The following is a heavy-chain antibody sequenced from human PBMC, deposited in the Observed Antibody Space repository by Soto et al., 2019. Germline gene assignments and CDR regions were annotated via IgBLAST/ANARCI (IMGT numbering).Heavy chain of an antibody. CDR2: ISGSGGST. CDR1: GFTFSSYA. V-gene: IGHV3-23*01. Sequence: EVQLLESGGGLVQPGGSLRLSCAASGFTFSSYAMSWVRQAPGKGLEWVSAISGSGGSTYYADSVKGRFTISRDNSKHTLYLQMNSLRAEDTAVYYCAKGARITMIVVVKGYFDYWGQGTLVTVSS. J-gene: IGHJ4*02. D-gene: IGHD3-22*01. CDR3: AKGARITMIVVVKGYFDY.